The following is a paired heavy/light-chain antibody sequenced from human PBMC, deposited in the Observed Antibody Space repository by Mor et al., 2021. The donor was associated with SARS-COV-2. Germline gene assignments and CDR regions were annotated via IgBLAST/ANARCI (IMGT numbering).Heavy chain of an antibody. V-gene: IGHV4-30-4*01. CDR3: ARGTMVRGVIIVLFDY. CDR1: GGSISSGDYY. CDR2: IYYSGST. Sequence: QVQLQESGPGLVKPSQTLSLTCTVSGGSISSGDYYWSWIRQPPGKGLEWIGYIYYSGSTYYNPSLKSRVTISVDTSKNQFSLKLSSVTAADTAVYYCARGTMVRGVIIVLFDYWGQGTLVTVSS. D-gene: IGHD3-10*01. J-gene: IGHJ4*02.
Light chain of an antibody. CDR2: GAS. CDR3: QQYGSSPDT. J-gene: IGKJ3*01. V-gene: IGKV3-20*01. CDR1: QSVSSSY. Sequence: EIVLTQSPGTLSLSPGERATLSCRASQSVSSSYLAWYQQKPGQAPRLLIYGASSRATGIPDRFSGSGSGTDFTLTISRLEPEDFAVYYCQQYGSSPDTFGPGTKVDIK.